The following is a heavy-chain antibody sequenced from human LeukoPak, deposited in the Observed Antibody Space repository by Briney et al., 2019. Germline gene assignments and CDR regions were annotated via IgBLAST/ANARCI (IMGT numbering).Heavy chain of an antibody. V-gene: IGHV5-51*01. D-gene: IGHD1-1*01. CDR2: IYPGDSDT. CDR1: GCSFSNYW. Sequence: GESLKISCKGSGCSFSNYWIGWVRQMPGKGLECMGIIYPGDSDTRYSPSFQGQVTISADKSISTAYLQWSSLKASDTAIYYCARHETGPYFDYWGQGTLVTVSS. J-gene: IGHJ4*02. CDR3: ARHETGPYFDY.